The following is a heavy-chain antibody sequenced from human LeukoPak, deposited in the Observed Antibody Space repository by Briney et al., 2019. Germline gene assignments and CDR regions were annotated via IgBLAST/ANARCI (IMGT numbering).Heavy chain of an antibody. J-gene: IGHJ5*02. Sequence: SETLSLTCTVSGGSISSSSYYWGWIRQPPGKGLEWIGSIYYSGSTYYNPSLKSRVTISVDTSKNQFSLKLSSVTAADTAVYYCARVPYSSSWYGGGWFDPWGQGTLVTVSS. CDR1: GGSISSSSYY. V-gene: IGHV4-39*01. CDR3: ARVPYSSSWYGGGWFDP. D-gene: IGHD6-13*01. CDR2: IYYSGST.